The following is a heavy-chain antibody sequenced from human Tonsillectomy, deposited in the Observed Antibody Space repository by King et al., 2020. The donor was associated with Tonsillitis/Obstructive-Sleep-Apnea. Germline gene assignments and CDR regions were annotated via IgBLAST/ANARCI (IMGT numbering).Heavy chain of an antibody. CDR3: AHSGRYCSGTSCYYSYYYMDV. CDR1: GFSLSTRGVG. J-gene: IGHJ6*03. CDR2: ISFDDDK. Sequence: ITLKESGPTLVKPTQTLTLTCTFSGFSLSTRGVGVGWIRQPPGKALEWLALISFDDDKRYIPSLKSRLTITHDNSKNQVVLTMTNMDPLDTATYYCAHSGRYCSGTSCYYSYYYMDVWGKGTTVTVSS. V-gene: IGHV2-5*02. D-gene: IGHD2-2*01.